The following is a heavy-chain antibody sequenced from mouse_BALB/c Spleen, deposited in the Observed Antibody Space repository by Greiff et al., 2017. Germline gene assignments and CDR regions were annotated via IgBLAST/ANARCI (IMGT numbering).Heavy chain of an antibody. V-gene: IGHV5-6-5*01. CDR1: GFTFSSYA. J-gene: IGHJ4*01. Sequence: EVKVVESGGGLVKPGGSLKLSCAASGFTFSSYAMSWVRQTPEKRLEWVASISSGGSTYYSDSVKGRFTISRDNARNILYLQMSRLRSEDTAMYYCARDDYDDAMDYWGQGTSVTVSS. CDR2: ISSGGST. CDR3: ARDDYDDAMDY. D-gene: IGHD2-4*01.